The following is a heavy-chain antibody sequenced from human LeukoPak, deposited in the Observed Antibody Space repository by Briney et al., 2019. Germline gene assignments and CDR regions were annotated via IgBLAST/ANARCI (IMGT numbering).Heavy chain of an antibody. CDR1: GFLVSSNY. J-gene: IGHJ4*02. CDR2: LYVGDTT. D-gene: IGHD6-19*01. Sequence: GGSPRLSCAASGFLVSSNYMSWVRQAPGKGLEWVSVLYVGDTTFYADSVKGRFSISRDNFKNTLYLQMNSLRAEDTAVYYCARASGFSSGWAFDYWGQGTLVTVSS. CDR3: ARASGFSSGWAFDY. V-gene: IGHV3-53*01.